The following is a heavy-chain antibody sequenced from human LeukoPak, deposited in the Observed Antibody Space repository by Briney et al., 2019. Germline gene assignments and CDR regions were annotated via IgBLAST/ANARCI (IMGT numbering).Heavy chain of an antibody. D-gene: IGHD6-13*01. Sequence: SQTLSLTCAISGDSVSSNSAAWNWIKQSPSRGLEWLGRTYYRSKWYNDYAVSVKSRITINPDTSKNQFSLQLNSVTPEDTAAYYCARALGAAAGTPYFDYWGQGTLVTVSS. CDR2: TYYRSKWYN. CDR1: GDSVSSNSAA. J-gene: IGHJ4*02. V-gene: IGHV6-1*01. CDR3: ARALGAAAGTPYFDY.